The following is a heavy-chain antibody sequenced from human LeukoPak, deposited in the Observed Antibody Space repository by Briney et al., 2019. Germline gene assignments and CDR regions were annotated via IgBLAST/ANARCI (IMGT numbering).Heavy chain of an antibody. V-gene: IGHV4-4*02. CDR3: AKEIVGAPTPGAY. CDR2: VHKSGST. D-gene: IGHD1-26*01. Sequence: SETLSLTCAVSTDSITSNWWSWVRQPPGKGLEWIGEVHKSGSTNYYPSLQSRVTISIDKSKNQIALELTSVAAADTAVYYCAKEIVGAPTPGAYWGQGILVTVSS. J-gene: IGHJ4*02. CDR1: TDSITSNW.